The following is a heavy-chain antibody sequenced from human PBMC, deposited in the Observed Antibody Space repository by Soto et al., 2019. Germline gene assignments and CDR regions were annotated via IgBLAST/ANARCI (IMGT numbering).Heavy chain of an antibody. CDR2: ISYDGSNK. D-gene: IGHD6-6*01. CDR1: GFTFSSYD. Sequence: SLRLSCAASGFTFSSYDMHWVRQATGKGLEWVAVISYDGSNKYYADSVKGRFTISRDNSKNTMYLQMNSLSAEDTAVYYCAKGGPASLGYSSSVGFDYWGQGTLVTVSS. J-gene: IGHJ4*02. CDR3: AKGGPASLGYSSSVGFDY. V-gene: IGHV3-30*18.